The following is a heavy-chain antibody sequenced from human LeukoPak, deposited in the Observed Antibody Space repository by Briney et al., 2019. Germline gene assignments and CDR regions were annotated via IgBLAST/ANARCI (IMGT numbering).Heavy chain of an antibody. V-gene: IGHV4-34*01. Sequence: SETLSLTSAASGGSFSGYYLSWIRQPPGKGLEWIGEINHSGSTNCNPSLKSRVTTSVDTSKNQFSLKLSSVTAADTAVYYCARGTGSSWYGGPFDSWGQGTLVTVSS. D-gene: IGHD6-13*01. CDR3: ARGTGSSWYGGPFDS. CDR2: INHSGST. CDR1: GGSFSGYY. J-gene: IGHJ4*02.